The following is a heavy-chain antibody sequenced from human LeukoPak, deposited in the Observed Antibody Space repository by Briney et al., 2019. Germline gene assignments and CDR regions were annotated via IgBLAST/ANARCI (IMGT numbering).Heavy chain of an antibody. V-gene: IGHV3-9*01. D-gene: IGHD6-13*01. J-gene: IGHJ4*02. Sequence: GRSLRLSCAASGFTFDDYAMHWVRQAPGKGLEWVSGISWNSGSIGYADSVKGRFTISRDNAKNSLYLQMNSLRAEDTAVYYCARDSTSSSWAGWGQGTLVTVSS. CDR1: GFTFDDYA. CDR3: ARDSTSSSWAG. CDR2: ISWNSGSI.